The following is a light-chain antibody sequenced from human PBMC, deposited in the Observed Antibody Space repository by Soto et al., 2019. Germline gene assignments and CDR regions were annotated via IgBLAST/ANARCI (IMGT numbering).Light chain of an antibody. CDR2: GTS. J-gene: IGKJ1*01. V-gene: IGKV1-39*01. CDR3: QQASSTPWT. Sequence: DIQMTQSPSSLGASVGDRVIITCRAGQSIGRYLNWYQHRPGRAPKLLIYGTSGLPSGVPSRFSGSGSGTHFTLTISALQPEDFATYYCQQASSTPWTFGQGSKLEMK. CDR1: QSIGRY.